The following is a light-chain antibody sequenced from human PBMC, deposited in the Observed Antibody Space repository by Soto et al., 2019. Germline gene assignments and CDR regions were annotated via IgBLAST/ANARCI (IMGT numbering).Light chain of an antibody. CDR1: QSVSSSY. Sequence: EVVLTQSPGTLSLSPGERATLSCRASQSVSSSYLAWYQQKPGQAPRLLIYDASYRATGIPARFSGSGSGTDFTLTISSLEPEDFAVYYCQQRSSCPLTFGGGTKVDTK. V-gene: IGKV3D-20*02. CDR3: QQRSSCPLT. CDR2: DAS. J-gene: IGKJ4*01.